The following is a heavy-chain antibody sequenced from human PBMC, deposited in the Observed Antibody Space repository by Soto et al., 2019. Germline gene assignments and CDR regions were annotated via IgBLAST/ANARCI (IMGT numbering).Heavy chain of an antibody. D-gene: IGHD4-17*01. CDR2: ISGYNGNT. J-gene: IGHJ6*02. CDR3: ARSGDLPYYYYGMDV. V-gene: IGHV1-18*03. CDR1: GYTFTTYG. Sequence: QVHLVQSGAEVKKPGASLKVSCKASGYTFTTYGINWVRQAPGQGPEWMGWISGYNGNTKYAQKFQGRVTMTTDTSTNTAYMEVRSLRSDDMAVYYCARSGDLPYYYYGMDVWGQGTTVTVSS.